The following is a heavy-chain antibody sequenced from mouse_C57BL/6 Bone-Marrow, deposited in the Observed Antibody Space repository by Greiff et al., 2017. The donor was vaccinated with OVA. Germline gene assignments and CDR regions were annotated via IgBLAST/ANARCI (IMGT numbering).Heavy chain of an antibody. CDR3: AAYYGYDGVYFDY. CDR2: IHPNSGST. D-gene: IGHD2-2*01. J-gene: IGHJ2*01. Sequence: VQLQQPGAELVKPGASVKLSCKASGYTFTSYWMHWVKQRPGQGLEWIGMIHPNSGSTNYNEKFKSKATLTVDKSSSTAYMQLSSLTSEDSAVYDCAAYYGYDGVYFDYWGQGTTLTVSS. CDR1: GYTFTSYW. V-gene: IGHV1-64*01.